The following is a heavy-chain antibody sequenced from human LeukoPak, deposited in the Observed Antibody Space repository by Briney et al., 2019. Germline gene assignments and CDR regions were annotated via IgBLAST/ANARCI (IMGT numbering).Heavy chain of an antibody. CDR3: TRLGYAHTYPDDYGDPYYFDY. CDR1: GFTFGDYA. Sequence: PGGSLRLSCTASGFTFGDYAMSWFRQAPGKGLEWVGFIRSKAYGGTTEYAASVKGRFTISRDDSKSIAYLQMNSLKTEDTAVYYCTRLGYAHTYPDDYGDPYYFDYWGQGTLVTVSS. CDR2: IRSKAYGGTT. D-gene: IGHD4-17*01. V-gene: IGHV3-49*03. J-gene: IGHJ4*02.